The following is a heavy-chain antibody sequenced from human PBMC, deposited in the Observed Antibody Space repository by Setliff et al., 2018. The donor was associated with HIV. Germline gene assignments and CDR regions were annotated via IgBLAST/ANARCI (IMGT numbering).Heavy chain of an antibody. CDR2: ISDDGGQT. CDR3: AREKGNTPAAYYLDY. J-gene: IGHJ4*02. Sequence: SCAASGFTFNTYSIHWVRQAPGKGLEWVAVISDDGGQTYYAGSVKGRFTISRDNSKKTMYLQMSSLRGDDTAVYYCAREKGNTPAAYYLDYWGQGTLVTVSS. D-gene: IGHD3-10*01. CDR1: GFTFNTYS. V-gene: IGHV3-30*04.